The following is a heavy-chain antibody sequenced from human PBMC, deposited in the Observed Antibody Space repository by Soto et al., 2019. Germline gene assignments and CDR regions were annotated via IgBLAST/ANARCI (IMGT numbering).Heavy chain of an antibody. CDR3: ARDTYYYDSSGYYYGGWFDP. D-gene: IGHD3-22*01. V-gene: IGHV1-2*04. Sequence: ASVKVSCKASGYTFTSYYMHWVRQAPGQGLEWMGWINPNSGGTNYAQKFQGWVTMTRDTSISTAYMELSRLRSDDTAVYYCARDTYYYDSSGYYYGGWFDPWGQGTLVTVSS. CDR2: INPNSGGT. J-gene: IGHJ5*02. CDR1: GYTFTSYY.